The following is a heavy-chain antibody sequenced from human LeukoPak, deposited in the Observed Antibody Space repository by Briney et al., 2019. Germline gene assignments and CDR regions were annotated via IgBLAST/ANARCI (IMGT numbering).Heavy chain of an antibody. D-gene: IGHD6-19*01. CDR2: MNPNSGDT. Sequence: ASVKVSCKTSGYTFTNYGINWMRQATGQGPEWMGWMNPNSGDTEYAQKFQDRVTMTWDTSISAAYLELRSLRSEDTAVYYCGRALPRSGWVDYWGQGSLVTVSS. V-gene: IGHV1-8*01. CDR3: GRALPRSGWVDY. J-gene: IGHJ4*02. CDR1: GYTFTNYG.